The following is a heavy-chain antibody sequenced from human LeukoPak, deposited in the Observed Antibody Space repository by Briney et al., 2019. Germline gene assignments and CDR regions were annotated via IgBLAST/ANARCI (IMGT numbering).Heavy chain of an antibody. Sequence: ASVKVSCKASGYTFTGYYMHWVRQAPGQGLEWMGWINPNSGGTNYAQKFQGRVTMTRDTSISTAYMELSRLRSDDTAVYYCARDPVSHYDSSGYFLRTDNWLDPWGQGTLVTVSS. J-gene: IGHJ5*02. CDR2: INPNSGGT. CDR3: ARDPVSHYDSSGYFLRTDNWLDP. V-gene: IGHV1-2*02. CDR1: GYTFTGYY. D-gene: IGHD3-22*01.